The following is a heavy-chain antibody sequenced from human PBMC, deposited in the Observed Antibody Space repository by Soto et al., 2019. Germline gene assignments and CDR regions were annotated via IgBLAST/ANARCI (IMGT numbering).Heavy chain of an antibody. J-gene: IGHJ4*01. CDR3: ARGPPDYSTSGYVGDY. CDR1: GLFSSYW. D-gene: IGHD6-13*01. Sequence: GGSLRLSCAASGLFSSYWMHWVRQAPGKGLVWVSRIDSVGTTINYADYVKGRFTISRDNALNTLYLQMDMLRVEDTAVYYCARGPPDYSTSGYVGDYWGQGALVTVSS. CDR2: IDSVGTTI. V-gene: IGHV3-74*01.